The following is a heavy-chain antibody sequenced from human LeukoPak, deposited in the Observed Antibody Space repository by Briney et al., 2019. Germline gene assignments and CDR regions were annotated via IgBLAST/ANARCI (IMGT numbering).Heavy chain of an antibody. CDR1: GYTFTCYY. CDR2: INTNSGGT. CDR3: AGGADYHGSSEGYDY. D-gene: IGHD3-22*01. Sequence: ASVKLSCKASGYTFTCYYIHWVRQAPGQGLEWKGRINTNSGGTNYAQQFQGRVTMTRDKSTSTAYIELSRLGSDATALYYCAGGADYHGSSEGYDYWGQGTLVTVSS. V-gene: IGHV1-2*02. J-gene: IGHJ4*02.